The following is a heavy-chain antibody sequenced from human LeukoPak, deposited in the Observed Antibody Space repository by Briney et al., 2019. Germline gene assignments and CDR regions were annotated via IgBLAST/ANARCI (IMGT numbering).Heavy chain of an antibody. Sequence: ASVKVSCKASGYSFITYGITWVRQAPGQGLEWLGWISAYNGDTKSAQKLQGRVTMTTDTSTNTAYMELRSLRSDDTAIYYCARTYEDDGMDVWGQGTTVIVSS. D-gene: IGHD2-21*01. V-gene: IGHV1-18*01. CDR1: GYSFITYG. CDR2: ISAYNGDT. J-gene: IGHJ6*02. CDR3: ARTYEDDGMDV.